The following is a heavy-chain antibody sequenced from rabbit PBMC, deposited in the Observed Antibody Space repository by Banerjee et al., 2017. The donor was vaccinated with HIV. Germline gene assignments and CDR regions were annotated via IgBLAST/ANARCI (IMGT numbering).Heavy chain of an antibody. Sequence: QLKETGGGLVQPGGFLTLTCTASGFSFSSSYYMCWVRQTPGKGLEWIGTIDVGSGSAYYARWVNGRFTNSRENTQNTLYLQLNSLTAADTATYFGARDRGLMVMLGFNLWGQGALVTVS. V-gene: IGHV1S7*01. J-gene: IGHJ4*01. CDR3: ARDRGLMVMLGFNL. D-gene: IGHD6-1*01. CDR2: IDVGSGSA. CDR1: GFSFSSSYY.